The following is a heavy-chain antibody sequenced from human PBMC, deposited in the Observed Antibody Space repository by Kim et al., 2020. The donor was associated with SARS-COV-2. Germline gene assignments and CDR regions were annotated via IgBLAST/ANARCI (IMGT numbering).Heavy chain of an antibody. CDR3: ARERTANYYDSS. J-gene: IGHJ4*02. V-gene: IGHV3-11*01. Sequence: YYADSVKGRFTISGDNAKNSLYLQMNSLRAEDTAVYYCARERTANYYDSSWGQGTLVTVSS. D-gene: IGHD3-22*01.